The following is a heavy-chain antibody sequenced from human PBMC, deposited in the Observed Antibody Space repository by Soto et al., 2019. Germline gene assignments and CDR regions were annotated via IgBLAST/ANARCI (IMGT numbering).Heavy chain of an antibody. Sequence: GGSLSLSCAASGFTFSSYAMSWVRQAPGKGLGWVSAISGSGGSKYYADSVKGRFTISRDNSKNTLYLQMNSLRAEDTAVYYCAKEGVIPGPGGDFDYWGQGTLVTSPQ. V-gene: IGHV3-23*01. D-gene: IGHD2-2*01. CDR2: ISGSGGSK. J-gene: IGHJ4*02. CDR1: GFTFSSYA. CDR3: AKEGVIPGPGGDFDY.